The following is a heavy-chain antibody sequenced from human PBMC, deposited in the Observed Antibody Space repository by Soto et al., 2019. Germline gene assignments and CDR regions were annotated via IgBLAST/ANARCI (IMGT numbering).Heavy chain of an antibody. V-gene: IGHV3-7*03. CDR3: ASYQLILPAHDFFYGSDV. D-gene: IGHD2-21*02. CDR2: IPQEGSDG. CDR1: GFTLSMYS. Sequence: GGSLGLSCAVSGFTLSMYSMTWVRQAPGKGLERVAKIPQEGSDGHYVDSVKGRFTISRDNAKNSVYLQINSLRAEDTAVYYCASYQLILPAHDFFYGSDVWGQGAKVTVSS. J-gene: IGHJ6*02.